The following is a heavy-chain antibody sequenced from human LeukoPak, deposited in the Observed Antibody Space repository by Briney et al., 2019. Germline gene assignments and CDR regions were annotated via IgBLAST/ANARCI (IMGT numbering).Heavy chain of an antibody. Sequence: GGSLRLSCAASGFIVSSRYMSWVRQAPGKGLEWVSAIYSGVGTNYADSVKGRFTISRDSSRNTLYLQMNSLRAEDTAVYYCARAHGVTIFGVIMYDAFDVWGQGTMVTVSS. V-gene: IGHV3-53*01. D-gene: IGHD3-3*01. CDR2: IYSGVGT. CDR1: GFIVSSRY. J-gene: IGHJ3*01. CDR3: ARAHGVTIFGVIMYDAFDV.